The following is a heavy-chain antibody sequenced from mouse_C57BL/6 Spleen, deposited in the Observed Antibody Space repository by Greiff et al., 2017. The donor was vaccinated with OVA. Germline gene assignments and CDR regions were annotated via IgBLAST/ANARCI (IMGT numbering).Heavy chain of an antibody. V-gene: IGHV1-55*01. CDR3: ARQGHYYSSSSAWFAY. Sequence: QVQLQQSGAELVKPGASVKMSCKASGYTFTSYWITWVKQRPGQGLEWIGDIYPGSGSTNYNEKFKSKATLTVDTSSSTAYMQLSSLTSEDSAVYYCARQGHYYSSSSAWFAYWGQGTLVTVSA. D-gene: IGHD1-1*01. J-gene: IGHJ3*01. CDR1: GYTFTSYW. CDR2: IYPGSGST.